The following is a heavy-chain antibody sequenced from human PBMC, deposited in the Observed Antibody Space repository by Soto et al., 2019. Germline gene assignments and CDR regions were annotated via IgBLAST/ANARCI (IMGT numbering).Heavy chain of an antibody. CDR1: GGSINSGDYY. D-gene: IGHD3-16*01. J-gene: IGHJ6*02. CDR2: MYYSGIT. CDR3: ARWSGLGVAGMDV. V-gene: IGHV4-30-4*01. Sequence: QVQLQESGPRLVKSSQTLYLTCTVSGGSINSGDYYWSWIRQSPGKGLEWVGYMYYSGITDYNASLKSRIPMSMNTSKNQFSLTLNSVPPADTAVYFCARWSGLGVAGMDVWGQGTTVTVSS.